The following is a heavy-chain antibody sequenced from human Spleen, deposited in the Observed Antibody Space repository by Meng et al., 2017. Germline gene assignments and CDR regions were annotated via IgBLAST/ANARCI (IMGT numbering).Heavy chain of an antibody. J-gene: IGHJ4*02. CDR2: FYHSGTT. CDR3: ARVGAHYVPYYFDC. V-gene: IGHV4-38-2*02. Sequence: SETLSLTCTVSGYSISSGYYWGWIRQPPGKGVEGIGSFYHSGTTYYSPSLESRVTASVATSKDQCSLKLDSVTAADTAVYYWARVGAHYVPYYFDCWGQGTMVTVSS. CDR1: GYSISSGYY. D-gene: IGHD2/OR15-2a*01.